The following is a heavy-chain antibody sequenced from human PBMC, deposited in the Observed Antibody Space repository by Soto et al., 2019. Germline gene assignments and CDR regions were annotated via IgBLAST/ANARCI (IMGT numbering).Heavy chain of an antibody. Sequence: ASVKVSCKASGGTFSSYAISWVRQAPGQGLEWMGGIIPIFGTANYAQKFQGRVTITADESTSTAYMEPSSLRSEDTAVYYCARGLLRYFDWLLSDDAFDIWGQGTMVTVSS. CDR3: ARGLLRYFDWLLSDDAFDI. V-gene: IGHV1-69*13. J-gene: IGHJ3*02. CDR1: GGTFSSYA. CDR2: IIPIFGTA. D-gene: IGHD3-9*01.